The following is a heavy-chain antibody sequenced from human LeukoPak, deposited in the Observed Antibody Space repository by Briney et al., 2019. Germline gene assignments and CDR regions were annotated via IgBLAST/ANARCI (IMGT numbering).Heavy chain of an antibody. CDR2: IFAGDSDV. CDR3: ARHKKGETAMVSFDY. D-gene: IGHD5-18*01. J-gene: IGHJ4*02. V-gene: IGHV5-51*01. CDR1: GYSLTSYW. Sequence: PGASLKISCKGSGYSLTSYWIGWVRQMPGKGLEWMGIIFAGDSDVKYSPSFQGQVTISEDKSLSTAYLQWSSLKAADSAMYYCARHKKGETAMVSFDYWGQGTLVTVSS.